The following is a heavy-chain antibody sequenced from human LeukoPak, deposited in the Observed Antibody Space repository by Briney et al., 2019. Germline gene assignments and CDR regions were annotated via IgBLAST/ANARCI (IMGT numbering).Heavy chain of an antibody. CDR3: ARVWAWGSGNYFDN. CDR1: GFTFSNAW. Sequence: PGGSLRLSCAASGFTFSNAWMSWVRQAPGKGLEWVSAIRGDAGSTGYADSVKGRFTISRDNAKNSLYLQMNSLRVEDTAFYCARVWAWGSGNYFDNWGQGTLVTVSS. J-gene: IGHJ4*02. D-gene: IGHD7-27*01. CDR2: IRGDAGST. V-gene: IGHV3-20*04.